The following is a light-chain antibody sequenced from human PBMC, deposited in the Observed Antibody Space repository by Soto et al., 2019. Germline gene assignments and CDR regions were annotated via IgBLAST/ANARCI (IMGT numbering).Light chain of an antibody. V-gene: IGKV1-33*01. CDR1: QDISNY. J-gene: IGKJ2*01. CDR2: DAS. CDR3: QQYDNLPPYT. Sequence: DIQMTQSPSSLSASVGDRVTITCQARQDISNYLNWYQQKPGKAPKLLIYDASNLETGAPSRFSGSGSGTDFTFTISSLQPEDIATYYGQQYDNLPPYTFGPGTKLEIK.